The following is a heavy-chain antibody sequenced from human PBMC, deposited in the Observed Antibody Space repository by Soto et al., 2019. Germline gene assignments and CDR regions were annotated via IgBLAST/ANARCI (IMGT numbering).Heavy chain of an antibody. D-gene: IGHD3-3*01. J-gene: IGHJ5*02. CDR2: IYYSGST. V-gene: IGHV4-59*01. CDR1: GGSIRSYY. CDR3: AREREITIFGVVTRGIGFDP. Sequence: SETLSLTCTVSGGSIRSYYWSWIRQPPGEGLEWIGYIYYSGSTNYNPSLKSRVTISVDTSKNQFSLKLSSVTAADTAVYYCAREREITIFGVVTRGIGFDPWGQGTLVTVSS.